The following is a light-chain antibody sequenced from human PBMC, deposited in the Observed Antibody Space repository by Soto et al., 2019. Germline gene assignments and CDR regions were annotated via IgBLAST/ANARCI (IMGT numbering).Light chain of an antibody. CDR2: EVT. J-gene: IGLJ1*01. CDR1: SSDIGGHHF. V-gene: IGLV2-14*01. CDR3: SSYTSSSLYV. Sequence: QSPLTQPASVSGSPGQSITISCTGTSSDIGGHHFVSWYQQQSGKAPKLVIYEVTDRPSGVSDRFSGSKSGNTASLTISGLQPEDEADYYCSSYTSSSLYVFGTGTKVTVL.